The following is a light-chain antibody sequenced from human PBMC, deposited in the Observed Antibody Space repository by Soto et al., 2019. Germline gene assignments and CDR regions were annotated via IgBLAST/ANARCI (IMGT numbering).Light chain of an antibody. J-gene: IGKJ2*01. CDR1: QSVFTN. Sequence: EIVMTQSPATLSVSPGERVTLSCRASQSVFTNLAWSQHKPGQAPRLLISGASTRATGIPARFSGSGSGTEFTLTISSLQSEDFAVYYCQQYNNWPYTFGQGTNVEIK. CDR3: QQYNNWPYT. CDR2: GAS. V-gene: IGKV3-15*01.